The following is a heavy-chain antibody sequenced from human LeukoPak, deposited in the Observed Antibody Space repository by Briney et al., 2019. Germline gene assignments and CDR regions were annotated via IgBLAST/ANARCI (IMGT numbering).Heavy chain of an antibody. V-gene: IGHV4-4*02. D-gene: IGHD3-22*01. J-gene: IGHJ4*02. CDR3: ARRTDSSAYYYFDY. CDR1: GGSISSTNW. Sequence: PSGTLSLTCAVSGGSISSTNWWSWVRQPPGKGLEWIGEIYHSGSTNYNPSLKSRVTISADKSKNQFSLKLTYVTAADTAVYYCARRTDSSAYYYFDYWGQGTLVTVSS. CDR2: IYHSGST.